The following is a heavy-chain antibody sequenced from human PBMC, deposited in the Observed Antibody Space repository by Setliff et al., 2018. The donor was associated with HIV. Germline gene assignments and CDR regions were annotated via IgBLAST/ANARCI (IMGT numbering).Heavy chain of an antibody. Sequence: SLKISCAASGFTFSSYVMTWVRQAPGKGLEWVSAISGLSNVRNYADSVKGRFTISRDNSKNTLFLQVSSLRADDTAVYYCAKGYNADWYFFDYWGQGTLVTVSS. CDR2: ISGLSNVR. V-gene: IGHV3-23*01. J-gene: IGHJ4*02. CDR3: AKGYNADWYFFDY. D-gene: IGHD1-20*01. CDR1: GFTFSSYV.